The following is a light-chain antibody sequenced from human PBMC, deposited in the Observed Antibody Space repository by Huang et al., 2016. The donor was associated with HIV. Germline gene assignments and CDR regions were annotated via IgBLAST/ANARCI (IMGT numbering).Light chain of an antibody. CDR1: QHLGSN. CDR3: QQYNKWPRT. J-gene: IGKJ1*01. CDR2: DES. Sequence: DILMTQSPVTLSGPPGERATLSCRASQHLGSNLAWYQQKPGHPPRLLIYDESTRATGAPARFSGSGSKTDFNLTIDSLQSEDSALYFCQQYNKWPRTFGQGTKLEIK. V-gene: IGKV3D-15*01.